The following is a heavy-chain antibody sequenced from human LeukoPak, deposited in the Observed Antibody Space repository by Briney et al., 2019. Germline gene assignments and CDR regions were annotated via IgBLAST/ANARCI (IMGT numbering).Heavy chain of an antibody. J-gene: IGHJ1*01. CDR2: ISYDGSNK. D-gene: IGHD2-15*01. CDR3: AKGCSGGSCYSRQYFQH. CDR1: GFTFSSYG. V-gene: IGHV3-30*18. Sequence: QPGGSLRLSCAASGFTFSSYGMHWVRRAPGKGLEWVAVISYDGSNKYYADSVKGRFTISRDNSKNTLYLQMNSLRAEDTAVYYCAKGCSGGSCYSRQYFQHWGQGTLVTVSS.